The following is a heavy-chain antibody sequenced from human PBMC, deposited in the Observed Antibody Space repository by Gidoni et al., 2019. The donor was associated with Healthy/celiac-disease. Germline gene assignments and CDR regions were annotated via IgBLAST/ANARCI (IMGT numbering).Heavy chain of an antibody. V-gene: IGHV1-46*01. J-gene: IGHJ3*02. CDR3: ARDLGTGDVTAMVHVDAFDI. CDR2: INPSGGST. CDR1: GYTFTSYY. D-gene: IGHD5-18*01. Sequence: QVQLVQSGAEVKKPGASVKVSCQASGYTFTSYYIHWVRQAPGQGLEWMGIINPSGGSTSYAQKFQGRVTMTRDTSTSTVYMELSSLRSEDTAVYYCARDLGTGDVTAMVHVDAFDIWGQGTMVTVSS.